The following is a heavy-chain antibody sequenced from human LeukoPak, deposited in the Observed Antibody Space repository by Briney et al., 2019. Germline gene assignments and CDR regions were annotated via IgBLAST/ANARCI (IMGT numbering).Heavy chain of an antibody. Sequence: NPSETLSLTCAVSGYSISSGYYWGWIRQPPGKGLEWIGSIYYSGSTYYNPSLKSRVTISVDTSKNQFSLKLSSVTAADTAVYYCARHDCSSTSCRIDYWGQGTLVTVSS. CDR2: IYYSGST. CDR1: GYSISSGYY. V-gene: IGHV4-38-2*01. J-gene: IGHJ4*02. CDR3: ARHDCSSTSCRIDY. D-gene: IGHD2-2*01.